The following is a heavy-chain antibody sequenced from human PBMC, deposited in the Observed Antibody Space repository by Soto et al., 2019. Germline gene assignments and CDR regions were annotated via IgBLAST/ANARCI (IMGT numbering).Heavy chain of an antibody. J-gene: IGHJ5*02. CDR1: GHSITRGGYY. CDR2: IYNSGTT. V-gene: IGHV4-31*03. Sequence: SETLSLTCTVSGHSITRGGYYWSWIRQHPGKGLEWIGYIYNSGTTYYNPSLKSRVTISVDTSKNQFSLKLTSVTAADTAVYYCARDPAPWGQGTLVTVSS. CDR3: ARDPAP.